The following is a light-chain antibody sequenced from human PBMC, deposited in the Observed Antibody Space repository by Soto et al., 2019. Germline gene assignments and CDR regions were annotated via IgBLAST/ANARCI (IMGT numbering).Light chain of an antibody. CDR1: QSVNNN. CDR3: QQYNYWPPT. CDR2: GAS. Sequence: EIVMTQPPATLSVSPGERATLSCRASQSVNNNLAWYQQKPGQAPRLLIYGASTRATGIPARFSGSGSGTEFSRTISSLQSEDFAVYSCQQYNYWPPTFGPGTKVDIK. J-gene: IGKJ3*01. V-gene: IGKV3-15*01.